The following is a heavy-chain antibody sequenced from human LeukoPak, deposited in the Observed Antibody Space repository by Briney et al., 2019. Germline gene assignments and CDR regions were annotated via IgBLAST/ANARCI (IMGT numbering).Heavy chain of an antibody. D-gene: IGHD3-10*01. J-gene: IGHJ5*02. CDR1: GGSISSSSYY. CDR2: IYYSGST. CDR3: ARRPRGSGSLPKNWFDP. V-gene: IGHV4-39*01. Sequence: SETLSLTCTVSGGSISSSSYYWGWIRQPPGKGLEWIGSIYYSGSTYYNPSLKSRVTISVDTSKNQFSLKLSSVTAADTAVYYCARRPRGSGSLPKNWFDPWGQGTLVTVSS.